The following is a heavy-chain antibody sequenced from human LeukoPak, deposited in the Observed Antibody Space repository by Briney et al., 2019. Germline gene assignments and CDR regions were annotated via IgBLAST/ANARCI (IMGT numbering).Heavy chain of an antibody. Sequence: ASVKVSCKVSGYTLTELSMHWVRQAPGKGLEWMGGFNPEDGETIYAQKFQGRVTMTEDTSTDTAYMELSSLRSEDTAVYYCATSSYYGSGTPRFDYWGQGTLVTVSS. D-gene: IGHD3-10*01. J-gene: IGHJ4*02. CDR1: GYTLTELS. CDR3: ATSSYYGSGTPRFDY. CDR2: FNPEDGET. V-gene: IGHV1-24*01.